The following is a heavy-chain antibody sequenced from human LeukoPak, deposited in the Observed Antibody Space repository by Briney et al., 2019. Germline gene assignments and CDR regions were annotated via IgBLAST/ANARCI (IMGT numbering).Heavy chain of an antibody. J-gene: IGHJ4*02. CDR3: ARKLRPSIAVAGKGGYFDY. CDR1: GFTFSSNY. CDR2: IYSGGST. V-gene: IGHV3-53*01. D-gene: IGHD6-19*01. Sequence: GGSLRLSCAASGFTFSSNYMSWVRQAPGKGLEWVSVIYSGGSTYYSDSVKGRFTISRDNSKNTLYLQMNSLRAEDTAVYYCARKLRPSIAVAGKGGYFDYWGQGTLVTVSS.